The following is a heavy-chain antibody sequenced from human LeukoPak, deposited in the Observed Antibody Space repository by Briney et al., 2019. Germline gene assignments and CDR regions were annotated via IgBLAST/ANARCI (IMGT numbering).Heavy chain of an antibody. D-gene: IGHD6-19*01. CDR3: AKGGWYFDY. V-gene: IGHV3-30*18. Sequence: GRSLRLSCAASGFTFSSYGMHWVRQAPGKGLEWVAVISYDGSNKYYADPVKGRFTISRDNSKNTLYLQMNSLRAEDTAVYYCAKGGWYFDYWGQGTLVTVSS. CDR2: ISYDGSNK. J-gene: IGHJ4*02. CDR1: GFTFSSYG.